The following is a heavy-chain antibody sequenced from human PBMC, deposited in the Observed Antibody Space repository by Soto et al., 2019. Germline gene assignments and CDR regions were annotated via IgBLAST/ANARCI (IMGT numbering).Heavy chain of an antibody. V-gene: IGHV3-21*03. Sequence: PGGSLRLSCAASGFTFSSYSMNWVRQAPGKGLEWVSSIDSSSRYIYYADSVKGRFTISRDNAKNSLYLQMNSLKTEDSAVYYCTTEGLTEINYFDYWGQGTLVTVSS. J-gene: IGHJ4*02. CDR2: IDSSSRYI. CDR1: GFTFSSYS. CDR3: TTEGLTEINYFDY.